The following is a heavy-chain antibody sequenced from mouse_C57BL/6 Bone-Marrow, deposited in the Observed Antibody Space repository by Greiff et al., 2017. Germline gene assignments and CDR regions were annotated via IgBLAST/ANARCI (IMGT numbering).Heavy chain of an antibody. D-gene: IGHD2-4*01. V-gene: IGHV5-12*01. Sequence: EVHLVESGGGLVQPGGSLKLSCAASGFTFSDYYMYWVRQTPEKRLEWVAYISNGGGSTYYPDTVKGRFTISRDNAKNTLYLQMSRLKSEDTAMYYCARRLYYDYDDWYFDVWGTGTTVTVSS. J-gene: IGHJ1*03. CDR3: ARRLYYDYDDWYFDV. CDR1: GFTFSDYY. CDR2: ISNGGGST.